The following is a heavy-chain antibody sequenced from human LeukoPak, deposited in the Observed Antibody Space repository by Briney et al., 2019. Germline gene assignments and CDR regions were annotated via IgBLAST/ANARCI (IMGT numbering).Heavy chain of an antibody. J-gene: IGHJ5*02. Sequence: ASVKVSCKASGYTFTGYYMHWVRQAPGQGLEWMGWINPNSGGTNYAQKFQGRVTMTRDTSISTAYMELSRLRSDDTAVYYCARGEYSSRYKTNWLDTWGQGTLVTVSS. CDR2: INPNSGGT. D-gene: IGHD6-13*01. CDR3: ARGEYSSRYKTNWLDT. V-gene: IGHV1-2*02. CDR1: GYTFTGYY.